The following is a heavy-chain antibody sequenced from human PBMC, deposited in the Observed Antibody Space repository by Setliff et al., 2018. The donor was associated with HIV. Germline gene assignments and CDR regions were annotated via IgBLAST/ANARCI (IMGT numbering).Heavy chain of an antibody. CDR1: GASIARSDYY. CDR3: VRHGATISGYEIRQCDR. CDR2: IYYTGST. Sequence: KPSETLSLTCTVSGASIARSDYYWGWIRQPPGKGLEWIGSIYYTGSTYLNPSLKSRVTIFVDTSKNEFSLKMTSVTAADTAVYYCVRHGATISGYEIRQCDRWGQGTLVTVSS. V-gene: IGHV4-39*01. D-gene: IGHD5-12*01. J-gene: IGHJ5*02.